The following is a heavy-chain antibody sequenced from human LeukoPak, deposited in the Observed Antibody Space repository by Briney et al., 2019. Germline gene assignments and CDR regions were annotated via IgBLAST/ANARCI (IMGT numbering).Heavy chain of an antibody. Sequence: ASVKVSCKASGYTFTGHYLHRVRQAPGQGLEWMGRINPNSGGTNYAQKFQGRVTMTRDTSISTAYMELSRLRSDDTAVYYCAREEGAVGDWFDPWGQGTLVTVSS. J-gene: IGHJ5*02. CDR2: INPNSGGT. D-gene: IGHD1-26*01. CDR3: AREEGAVGDWFDP. CDR1: GYTFTGHY. V-gene: IGHV1-2*06.